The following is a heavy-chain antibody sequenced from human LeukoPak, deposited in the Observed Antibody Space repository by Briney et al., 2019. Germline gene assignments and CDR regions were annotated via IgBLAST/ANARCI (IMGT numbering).Heavy chain of an antibody. J-gene: IGHJ4*02. D-gene: IGHD2-2*01. V-gene: IGHV3-23*01. CDR2: ISGSDSGT. Sequence: AGGSLRLSCAASAFTFSSYAMSWVRQAPARGLEWVSAISGSDSGTYYADSVKGRFTISRDNSKNTLYLQMNSLRAEDTAVYYCAQSSRGSCIGANCYPFVYWGQGTLVTVSS. CDR1: AFTFSSYA. CDR3: AQSSRGSCIGANCYPFVY.